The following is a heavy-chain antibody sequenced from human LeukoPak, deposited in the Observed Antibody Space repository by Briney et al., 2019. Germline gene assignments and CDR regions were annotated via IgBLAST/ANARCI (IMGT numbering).Heavy chain of an antibody. V-gene: IGHV4-61*08. CDR3: ARGRPDFWTNSYTYFVDS. CDR1: GGSISSTGYH. CDR2: IYYSGST. Sequence: PSETLSLTCTVSGGSISSTGYHWTWIRQYPGKGLEWIGYIYYSGSTSYNPSLKSRVAISLDTSKNQFSLKLSSVTAADTAIYYCARGRPDFWTNSYTYFVDSWGRGTLVTVSS. J-gene: IGHJ4*02. D-gene: IGHD3/OR15-3a*01.